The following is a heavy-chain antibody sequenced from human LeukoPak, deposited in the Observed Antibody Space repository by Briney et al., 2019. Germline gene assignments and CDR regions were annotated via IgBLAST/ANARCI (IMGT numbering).Heavy chain of an antibody. CDR1: GGTFSSYA. D-gene: IGHD2-21*02. Sequence: ASVKLSCKASGGTFSSYAISWVRQAPGQGLEWMGRIIPILGIANYAQKFQGRVTITADKSTSTAYMELSSLRSEDTAVYYCARVAGGDWYYFDFWGQGTLVTVSS. V-gene: IGHV1-69*04. J-gene: IGHJ4*02. CDR2: IIPILGIA. CDR3: ARVAGGDWYYFDF.